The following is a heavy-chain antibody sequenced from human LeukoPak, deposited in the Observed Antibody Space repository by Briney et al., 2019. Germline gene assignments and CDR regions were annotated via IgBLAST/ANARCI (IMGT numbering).Heavy chain of an antibody. J-gene: IGHJ3*02. CDR3: ARDRSYYDILTGYYTTPDAFDI. V-gene: IGHV3-48*02. CDR2: ISTSSSTI. Sequence: GGSLRLSCAASGSTFSSYSMNWVRQAPGKGLEWVSYISTSSSTIYYSDSVKGRFTISRDNAKNSLYLQMNSLRDEDTAVYYCARDRSYYDILTGYYTTPDAFDIWGQGTMVTVPS. CDR1: GSTFSSYS. D-gene: IGHD3-9*01.